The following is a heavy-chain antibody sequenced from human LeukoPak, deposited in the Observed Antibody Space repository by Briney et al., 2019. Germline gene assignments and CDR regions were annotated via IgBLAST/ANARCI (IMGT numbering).Heavy chain of an antibody. CDR1: GGSFSGYY. CDR3: ARARDSSSWPYYYYYMDV. D-gene: IGHD6-13*01. J-gene: IGHJ6*03. V-gene: IGHV4-34*01. CDR2: INHSGST. Sequence: TSETLSLTCAVYGGSFSGYYWTWIRQPPGKGLEWIGEINHSGSTNYNPSLKSRVTISVDSSNNQFSLKLSSVTAADTAVYYCARARDSSSWPYYYYYMDVWGKGTTVTVSS.